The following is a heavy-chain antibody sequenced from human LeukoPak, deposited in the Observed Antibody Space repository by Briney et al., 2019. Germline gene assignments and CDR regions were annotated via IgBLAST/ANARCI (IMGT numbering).Heavy chain of an antibody. CDR2: IYTSGST. CDR3: ARDSSKWLSVWFDP. Sequence: PSETLSLTCTVSGGSISSGSYYWSWIRQPAGKGLEWIGRIYTSGSTNYNPSLKSRVTISVDTSKNQFSLKLSSVTAADTAVYYCARDSSKWLSVWFDPWGQGTLVIVSS. V-gene: IGHV4-61*02. J-gene: IGHJ5*02. CDR1: GGSISSGSYY. D-gene: IGHD6-19*01.